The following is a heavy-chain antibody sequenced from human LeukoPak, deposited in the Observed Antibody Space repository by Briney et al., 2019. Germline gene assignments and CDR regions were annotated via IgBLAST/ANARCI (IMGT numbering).Heavy chain of an antibody. J-gene: IGHJ6*03. CDR3: ARVNWNHGYYYYYMDV. CDR1: GGSITSSSYY. V-gene: IGHV4-39*07. CDR2: IYYSGST. Sequence: SETLSLTCTVSGGSITSSSYYWGWIRQPPGKGLEWIGTIYYSGSTYSNPSLKSRVTISVDTSKNQFSLKLSSVTAADTAVYYCARVNWNHGYYYYYMDVWGKGTTVTVSS. D-gene: IGHD1-14*01.